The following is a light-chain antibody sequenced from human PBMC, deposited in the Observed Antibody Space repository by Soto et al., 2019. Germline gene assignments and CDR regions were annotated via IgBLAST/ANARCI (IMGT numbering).Light chain of an antibody. V-gene: IGLV2-14*01. J-gene: IGLJ1*01. CDR3: SSYTTSNTRQIV. CDR1: SSDVGGYNY. CDR2: DVS. Sequence: QSALTQPASVSGSPGQSITISCTGTSSDVGGYNYVSWYQQHPGKAPKFMIYDVSNRPSAVSNRFSGSKSDNTASLTISGLQAEDEADDYCSSYTTSNTRQIVFGTGTKVTVL.